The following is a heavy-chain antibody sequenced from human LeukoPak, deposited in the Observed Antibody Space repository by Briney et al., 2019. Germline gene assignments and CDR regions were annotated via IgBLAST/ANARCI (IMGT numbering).Heavy chain of an antibody. V-gene: IGHV5-51*01. D-gene: IGHD2-2*01. J-gene: IGHJ3*02. CDR2: IYPGDSDT. CDR3: ASKGYCSSTSCYDAFDI. Sequence: GESLKISCKGSGCSFTSYWIGWVRQMPGKGLEWMGIIYPGDSDTRYSPSFQGQVTISADKSISTAYLQWSSLKASDTAMYYCASKGYCSSTSCYDAFDIWGQGTMVTVSS. CDR1: GCSFTSYW.